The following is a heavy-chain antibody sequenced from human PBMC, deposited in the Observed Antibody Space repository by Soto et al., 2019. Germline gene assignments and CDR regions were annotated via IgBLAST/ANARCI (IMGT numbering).Heavy chain of an antibody. CDR3: ARGLNYYDSSGYLTGSYYFDY. V-gene: IGHV1-69*02. CDR1: GGTFSSYT. J-gene: IGHJ4*01. D-gene: IGHD3-22*01. CDR2: IIPILGIA. Sequence: SVKVSCKASGGTFSSYTISWVRQAPGQGLEWMGRIIPILGIANYAQKFQGRVTITADKSTSTAYMELSSLRSEDTAVYYCARGLNYYDSSGYLTGSYYFDYWGQ.